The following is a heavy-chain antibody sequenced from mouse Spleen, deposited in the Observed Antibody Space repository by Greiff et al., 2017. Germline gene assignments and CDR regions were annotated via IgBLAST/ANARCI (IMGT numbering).Heavy chain of an antibody. V-gene: IGHV6-3*01. CDR2: IRLKSDNYAT. CDR1: GFTFSNYW. Sequence: EVHLVESGGGLVQPGGSMKLSCVASGFTFSNYWMNWVRQSPEKGLEWVAQIRLKSDNYATHYAESVKGRFTISRDDSKSSVYLQMNNLRAEDTGIYYCTVWSHFAYWGQGTLVTVSA. J-gene: IGHJ3*01. CDR3: TVWSHFAY.